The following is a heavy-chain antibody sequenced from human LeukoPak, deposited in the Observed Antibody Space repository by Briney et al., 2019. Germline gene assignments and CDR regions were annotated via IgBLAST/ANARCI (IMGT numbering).Heavy chain of an antibody. J-gene: IGHJ4*02. D-gene: IGHD5-12*01. Sequence: GGSLRLSCAASGFTFSSYAMTWVRQAPGKGLEWVSLIGGSGVGTYYADSVKARFTISRDNSKNTLYLQMNGLRAEDTAVYYCARGPSGYHNTGGQGTLVTVSS. CDR1: GFTFSSYA. CDR3: ARGPSGYHNT. V-gene: IGHV3-23*01. CDR2: IGGSGVGT.